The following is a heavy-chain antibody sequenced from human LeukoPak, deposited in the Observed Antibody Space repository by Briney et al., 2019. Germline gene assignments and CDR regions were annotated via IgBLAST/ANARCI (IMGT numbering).Heavy chain of an antibody. J-gene: IGHJ4*02. Sequence: QSGGSLRLSCAAPGFTFSSYWMHWVRQTPEKGLVWVSRINNHGSATNYADSVKGRFTVSRDNAQNTLYLQMSSLRAEDTAVYYCARSAFYGGTGYYYDYWGQGALVTVSS. V-gene: IGHV3-74*01. D-gene: IGHD3-22*01. CDR3: ARSAFYGGTGYYYDY. CDR1: GFTFSSYW. CDR2: INNHGSAT.